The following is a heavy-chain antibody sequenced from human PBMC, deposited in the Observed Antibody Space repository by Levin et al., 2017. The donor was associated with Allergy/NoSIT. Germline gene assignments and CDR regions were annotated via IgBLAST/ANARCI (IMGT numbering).Heavy chain of an antibody. Sequence: KLGESLKISCAGSGFTFSNAWMSWVRQAPGKGLEWVGRIKSKSDGGTTEDATPVKGRFTISRDDSKNTLYLQMNSLKTEDTAVYYCTTEIRWSPVDLDYWGQGTLVTVSS. CDR2: IKSKSDGGTT. CDR1: GFTFSNAW. CDR3: TTEIRWSPVDLDY. D-gene: IGHD4-23*01. J-gene: IGHJ4*02. V-gene: IGHV3-15*01.